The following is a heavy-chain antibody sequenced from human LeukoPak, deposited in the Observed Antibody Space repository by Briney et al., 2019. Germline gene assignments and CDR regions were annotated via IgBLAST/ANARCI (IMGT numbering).Heavy chain of an antibody. J-gene: IGHJ5*02. CDR3: ARGLVLRFLEWLLNYNWFDP. D-gene: IGHD3-3*01. CDR2: INHCGST. Sequence: PSETLSLNCAVYGRSFSGYYWSWIRQPPGKGLEWIGEINHCGSTNYNPSLKSRVTISVDTSKNQFSLKLSSVTAADTAVYYCARGLVLRFLEWLLNYNWFDPWGQGTLVTVSS. V-gene: IGHV4-34*01. CDR1: GRSFSGYY.